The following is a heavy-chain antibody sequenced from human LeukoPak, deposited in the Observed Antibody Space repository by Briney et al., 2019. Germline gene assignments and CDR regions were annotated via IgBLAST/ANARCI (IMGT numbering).Heavy chain of an antibody. J-gene: IGHJ4*02. CDR2: IKQDGSEK. D-gene: IGHD2-2*01. CDR3: ARVGSWDIVVVPAAVYFDY. CDR1: GFTFSSYW. V-gene: IGHV3-7*01. Sequence: GGSLRLSCAASGFTFSSYWMSWVRQAPGKGLEGVANIKQDGSEKYYVDSVKGRFTISRDNAKNSLYLRMNSLRAEDTAVYYCARVGSWDIVVVPAAVYFDYWGQGTLVTVSS.